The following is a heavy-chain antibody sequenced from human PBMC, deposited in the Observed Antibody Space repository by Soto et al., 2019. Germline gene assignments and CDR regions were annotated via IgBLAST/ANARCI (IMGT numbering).Heavy chain of an antibody. Sequence: SETLSLTCIVSGESISSSSYYWGWIRQPPGKGLEWIGSIYYSGRTYYNPSFKSRVTISIDTSKNQFSLKLSSVTATDTAVYYCARQRTTVVTQAYFDHWGPGALVTVSS. V-gene: IGHV4-39*01. J-gene: IGHJ4*02. D-gene: IGHD2-21*02. CDR3: ARQRTTVVTQAYFDH. CDR2: IYYSGRT. CDR1: GESISSSSYY.